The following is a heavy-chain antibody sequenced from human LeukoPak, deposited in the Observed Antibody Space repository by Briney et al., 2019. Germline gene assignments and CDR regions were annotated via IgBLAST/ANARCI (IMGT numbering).Heavy chain of an antibody. CDR3: TRDPEVPMDV. V-gene: IGHV3-7*01. D-gene: IGHD2-2*01. Sequence: GGSLRLSCAASGFTFSSYGMHWVRQAPGKGLEWVANIKQDGSEKYYVDSVKGRFTISRDNAKDSVYLQMNSLRVEDTAVYYCTRDPEVPMDVWGQGTTVTVSS. J-gene: IGHJ6*02. CDR2: IKQDGSEK. CDR1: GFTFSSYG.